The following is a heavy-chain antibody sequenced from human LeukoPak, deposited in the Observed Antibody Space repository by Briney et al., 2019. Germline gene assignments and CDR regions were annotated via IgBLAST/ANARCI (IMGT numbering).Heavy chain of an antibody. CDR3: ARAGVVPAASRWGMDV. CDR2: IIPIFGTA. J-gene: IGHJ6*02. D-gene: IGHD2-2*01. CDR1: GGTFSSYA. Sequence: SVKVFCKASGGTFSSYAISWVRQAPGQGLEWMGGIIPIFGTANYAQKFQGRVTITADESTSTAYMELSSLRSEDTAVYYCARAGVVPAASRWGMDVWGQGTTVTVSS. V-gene: IGHV1-69*13.